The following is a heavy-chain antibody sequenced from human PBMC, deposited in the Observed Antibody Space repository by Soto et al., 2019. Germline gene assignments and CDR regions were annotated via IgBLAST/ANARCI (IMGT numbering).Heavy chain of an antibody. CDR3: APHVSCSGGSCQYDAFAI. D-gene: IGHD2-15*01. Sequence: GGSLRLSCAASGFTFSSYSMNWVRQAPGKGLEWVSSISSSSSYIYYADSVKGRFAMSRDTSENTLYLQMNSLGAEDTAAYYCAPHVSCSGGSCQYDAFAIRGQGTMVTVSS. CDR2: ISSSSSYI. V-gene: IGHV3-21*04. CDR1: GFTFSSYS. J-gene: IGHJ3*02.